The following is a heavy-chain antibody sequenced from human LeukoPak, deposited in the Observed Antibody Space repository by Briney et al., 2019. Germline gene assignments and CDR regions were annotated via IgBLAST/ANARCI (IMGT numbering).Heavy chain of an antibody. CDR3: ARVVDFWSGYYFDY. CDR1: GYTFTGYY. Sequence: GASVKVSCKASGYTFTGYYMHWVRQAPGQGLEWMGWINPNSGGTNYAQKFQGRVTMTRDTSISTAYMELSRLRSDDTAVYYCARVVDFWSGYYFDYWGQGTLVTVSS. D-gene: IGHD3-3*01. J-gene: IGHJ4*02. V-gene: IGHV1-2*02. CDR2: INPNSGGT.